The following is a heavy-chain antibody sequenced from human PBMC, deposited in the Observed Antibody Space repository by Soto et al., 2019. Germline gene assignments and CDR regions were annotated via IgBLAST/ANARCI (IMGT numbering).Heavy chain of an antibody. V-gene: IGHV4-31*03. Sequence: QVQLQESGPGLVKPSQTLSLTCTVSGGSISSGGYYWSWIRQHPGKGLEWSGYIYCSGSTYYNPSRKSRVTIAVDTAKNQFSRKLSSVTAADTAVYYCARDSGWYIFWGQGTLVTVSS. CDR1: GGSISSGGYY. D-gene: IGHD6-19*01. CDR2: IYCSGST. CDR3: ARDSGWYIF. J-gene: IGHJ4*02.